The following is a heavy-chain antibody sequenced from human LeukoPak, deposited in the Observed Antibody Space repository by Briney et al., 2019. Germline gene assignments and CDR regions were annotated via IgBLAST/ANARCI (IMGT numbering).Heavy chain of an antibody. CDR2: IRYDGSKT. D-gene: IGHD4-17*01. V-gene: IGHV3-30*02. CDR1: GFTFSTYG. CDR3: AKHRTGGTFVDYGFDY. Sequence: GGSLRLSCAASGFTFSTYGMNWVRQAPGKGLEWVASIRYDGSKTYYADSVKGRSTISRDNSKHTLYLQMNSLSADDTALYYCAKHRTGGTFVDYGFDYGGKGTLVPVSS. J-gene: IGHJ4*02.